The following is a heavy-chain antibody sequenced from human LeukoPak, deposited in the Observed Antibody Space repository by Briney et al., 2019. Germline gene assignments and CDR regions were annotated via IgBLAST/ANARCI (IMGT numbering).Heavy chain of an antibody. CDR2: IYTSGST. V-gene: IGHV4-61*02. J-gene: IGHJ3*02. Sequence: SQTLSLTCTVSGGSISSGSYYWSWIRQPAGKGLEWIGRIYTSGSTNYNPSLKSRVTISVDTSKNQFSLKLSSVTAADTAVYYCARCGFMGGHDAFDIWGQGTMVTVSS. D-gene: IGHD1-26*01. CDR3: ARCGFMGGHDAFDI. CDR1: GGSISSGSYY.